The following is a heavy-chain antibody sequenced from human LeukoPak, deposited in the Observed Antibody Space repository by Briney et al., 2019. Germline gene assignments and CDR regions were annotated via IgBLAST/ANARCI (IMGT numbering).Heavy chain of an antibody. J-gene: IGHJ4*02. CDR2: IYYSGST. D-gene: IGHD3-9*01. V-gene: IGHV4-59*01. CDR1: GGSISSYY. CDR3: ARFVYYDILTGYYILDY. Sequence: SETLSLTCTVSGGSISSYYWSWIRQPPGKGLEWIGYIYYSGSTNYNPSLKSRVTISVDTSKNQFSLKLSSVTAADTAVYYCARFVYYDILTGYYILDYWGQGTLVTASS.